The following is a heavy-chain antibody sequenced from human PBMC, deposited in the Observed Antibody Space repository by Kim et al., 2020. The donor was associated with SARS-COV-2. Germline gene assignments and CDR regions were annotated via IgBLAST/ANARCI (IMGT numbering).Heavy chain of an antibody. CDR3: ARDRRAFSHSNHPVGYYYGMDV. Sequence: ASVKVSCKASGYTFTSYGISWVRQAPGQGLEWMGWISAYNGNTNYAQKLQGRVTMTTDTSTSTAYMELRSLRSDDTAVYYCARDRRAFSHSNHPVGYYYGMDVWGQGTTVTVSS. CDR1: GYTFTSYG. V-gene: IGHV1-18*04. D-gene: IGHD4-4*01. J-gene: IGHJ6*02. CDR2: ISAYNGNT.